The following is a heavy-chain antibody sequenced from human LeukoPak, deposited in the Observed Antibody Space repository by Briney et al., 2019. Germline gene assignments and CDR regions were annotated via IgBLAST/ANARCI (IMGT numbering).Heavy chain of an antibody. CDR3: SRKTWFDS. CDR2: ITGDGSGT. Sequence: PGGSLRLSCAASGFTFSHYWMHWVRQAPGKGLVWVSDITGDGSGTNYADSVKGRFTISRDNAKNTLYLQMNCLRADDTAVYYCSRKTWFDSWGQGTLVTVSS. V-gene: IGHV3-74*01. J-gene: IGHJ5*01. CDR1: GFTFSHYW.